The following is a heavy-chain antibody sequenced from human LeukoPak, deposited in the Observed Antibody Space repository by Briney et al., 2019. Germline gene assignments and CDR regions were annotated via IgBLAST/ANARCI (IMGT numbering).Heavy chain of an antibody. V-gene: IGHV1-2*02. CDR3: ASWSGYPTAFDY. CDR2: MNPNTGGT. CDR1: GYTFTDYY. D-gene: IGHD3-3*01. Sequence: GASVKVSCKASGYTFTDYYMHWVRQAPGQGLEWMGFMNPNTGGTSYGQKFQARVTMTRDTSISTAYMELRGLRSDDTAVYYCASWSGYPTAFDYWGQGTLVTVSS. J-gene: IGHJ4*02.